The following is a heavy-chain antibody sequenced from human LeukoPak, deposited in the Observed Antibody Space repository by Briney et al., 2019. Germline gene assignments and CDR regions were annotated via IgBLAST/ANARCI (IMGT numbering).Heavy chain of an antibody. CDR3: ASRNDILTGYVFDF. CDR1: GGSVSSSIYY. J-gene: IGHJ4*02. V-gene: IGHV4-39*01. Sequence: PSETLSLTCTVSGGSVSSSIYYWGWIRQPPGKGLEWIGSKSGSTSYNPSLKSRVTISVDTSKNQFSLKLTSVTAADTAVYYCASRNDILTGYVFDFWGQGTLVTVSS. CDR2: KSGST. D-gene: IGHD3-9*01.